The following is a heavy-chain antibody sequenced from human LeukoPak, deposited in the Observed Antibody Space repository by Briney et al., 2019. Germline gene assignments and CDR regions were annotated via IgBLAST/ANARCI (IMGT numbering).Heavy chain of an antibody. D-gene: IGHD3-22*01. CDR2: ISWNSGSI. V-gene: IGHV3-9*01. CDR3: AKDMQYDSSGHLDY. CDR1: GFTFDDYA. J-gene: IGHJ4*02. Sequence: SLRLSCAASGFTFDDYAMHWVRQAPGKGLEWVSGISWNSGSIGYADSVKGRFTISRDNAKNSLYLQMNSLRAEDTALYYCAKDMQYDSSGHLDYWGQGTLVTVSS.